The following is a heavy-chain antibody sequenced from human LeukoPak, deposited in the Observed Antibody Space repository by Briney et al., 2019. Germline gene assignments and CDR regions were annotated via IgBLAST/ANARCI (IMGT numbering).Heavy chain of an antibody. CDR3: ATHYYGSGSYRPVWFDP. J-gene: IGHJ5*02. V-gene: IGHV4-39*01. D-gene: IGHD3-10*01. CDR1: GGSISSSSYY. CDR2: IYYSGST. Sequence: SETLSLTCTVSGGSISSSSYYWGWIRQPPGKGLEWIGSIYYSGSTYYNPSLKSRVTISVDTSKNQFSLKLGSVTAADTAVYYCATHYYGSGSYRPVWFDPWGQGTLVTVSS.